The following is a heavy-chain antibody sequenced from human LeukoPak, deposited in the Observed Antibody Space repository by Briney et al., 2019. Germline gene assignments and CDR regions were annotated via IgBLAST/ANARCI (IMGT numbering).Heavy chain of an antibody. J-gene: IGHJ3*02. V-gene: IGHV3-7*01. Sequence: PGGSLRLSCAASGFSFSNYWMTWVRQAPGKGLERVANINEDENKQYYGDSVKGRFIISRDNAKNSLYLQMDSLRAEDTAVYYCAREVPGAMNAFDICGQGTMVTVSS. CDR1: GFSFSNYW. CDR3: AREVPGAMNAFDI. D-gene: IGHD2-2*01. CDR2: INEDENKQ.